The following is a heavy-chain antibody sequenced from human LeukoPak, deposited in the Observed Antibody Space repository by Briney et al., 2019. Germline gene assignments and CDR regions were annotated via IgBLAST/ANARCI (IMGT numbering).Heavy chain of an antibody. D-gene: IGHD2-15*01. J-gene: IGHJ4*02. CDR1: GGTFSSYA. CDR3: ARFIVVVVVASLYYFDY. Sequence: SVKVSCKASGGTFSSYAISWVRQALGQGLEWMGGIIPIFGTANYAQKFQGRVTITTDESTSTAYMELSSLRSEDTAVYYCARFIVVVVVASLYYFDYWGQGTLVTVSS. V-gene: IGHV1-69*05. CDR2: IIPIFGTA.